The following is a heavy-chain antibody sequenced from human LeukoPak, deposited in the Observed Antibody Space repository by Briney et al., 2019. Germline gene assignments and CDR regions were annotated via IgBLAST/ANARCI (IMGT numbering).Heavy chain of an antibody. Sequence: SGESLKISCKGSGYSFTSYWIGWVRQMPGKGLEWMGIIYPGDSDTRYSPSFQGQVTISADKSISTAYLQWSSLKASDTAMYYCAREVSQLLRNYYYYYMDVWGKGTTVTVSS. CDR1: GYSFTSYW. CDR3: AREVSQLLRNYYYYYMDV. J-gene: IGHJ6*03. D-gene: IGHD2-2*01. CDR2: IYPGDSDT. V-gene: IGHV5-51*01.